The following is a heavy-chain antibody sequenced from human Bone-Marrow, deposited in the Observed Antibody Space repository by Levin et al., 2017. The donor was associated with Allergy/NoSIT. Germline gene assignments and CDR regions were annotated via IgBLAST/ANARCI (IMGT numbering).Heavy chain of an antibody. V-gene: IGHV3-23*01. CDR2: ISGSGRST. CDR3: AEARESGIAAAGLDY. J-gene: IGHJ4*02. Sequence: PGGSLRLSCAASGFTFSSYAMSWVRQAPGKGLEWVSAISGSGRSTYYADSVKGRFTIFRDNSKNTLYLQMNSLRAEETAVYYCAEARESGIAAAGLDYWGQGTLVTVSS. CDR1: GFTFSSYA. D-gene: IGHD6-13*01.